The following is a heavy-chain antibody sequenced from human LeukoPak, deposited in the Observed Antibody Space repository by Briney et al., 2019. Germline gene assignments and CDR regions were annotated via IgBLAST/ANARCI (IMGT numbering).Heavy chain of an antibody. V-gene: IGHV1-2*02. D-gene: IGHD3-22*01. CDR3: ASLPYDSSGYWFDP. CDR1: GYTFTGYY. CDR2: INPNSGGT. J-gene: IGHJ5*02. Sequence: ASVKVSCKASGYTFTGYYMRWVRQAPGQGLEWMGWINPNSGGTNYAQKFQGRVTMTRDTSISTAYMELSRLRSDDTAVYYCASLPYDSSGYWFDPWGQGTLVTVSS.